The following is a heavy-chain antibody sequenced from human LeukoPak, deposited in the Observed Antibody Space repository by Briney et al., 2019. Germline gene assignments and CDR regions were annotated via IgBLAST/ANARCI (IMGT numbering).Heavy chain of an antibody. Sequence: GGSLRLSCAASGFTFSSYWMHWVRQAPGKGLVWVSRINSDGSSTSYADSVKGRFTISRDNAKNTLYLQMNSLRVEDTAVYYCARAEGVRLGESLYWGQGTLVTVSS. V-gene: IGHV3-74*01. CDR2: INSDGSST. CDR1: GFTFSSYW. J-gene: IGHJ4*02. D-gene: IGHD3-16*01. CDR3: ARAEGVRLGESLY.